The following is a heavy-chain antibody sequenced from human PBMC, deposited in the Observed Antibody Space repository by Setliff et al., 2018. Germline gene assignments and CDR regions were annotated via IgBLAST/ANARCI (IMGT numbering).Heavy chain of an antibody. CDR2: ITPVLGTT. CDR1: GGPFSNYA. V-gene: IGHV1-69*11. D-gene: IGHD3-22*01. Sequence: ASVKVSCKASGGPFSNYAISWVRQAPGQGLEWMGRITPVLGTTDYSQKFQGRVTITADESTRTVNMELTSLRSEDTAVYYCARASLQIVDSSGYSSFEYWGQGALVTVSS. CDR3: ARASLQIVDSSGYSSFEY. J-gene: IGHJ4*02.